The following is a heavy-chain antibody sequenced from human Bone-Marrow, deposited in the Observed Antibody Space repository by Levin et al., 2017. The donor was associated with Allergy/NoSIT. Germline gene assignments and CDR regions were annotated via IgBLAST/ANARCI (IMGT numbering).Heavy chain of an antibody. V-gene: IGHV4-38-2*02. CDR2: IYHSGST. CDR3: ARDRPNILTGYYPFDS. D-gene: IGHD3-9*01. J-gene: IGHJ4*02. Sequence: SSETLSLTCAVSGYSISSSYHWGWVRQPPGKGLEWIGSIYHSGSTFYNPSLKSRATISLDMSKNQFSLKLTSVTAADTAVYYCARDRPNILTGYYPFDSWGQGTLVTVSS. CDR1: GYSISSSYH.